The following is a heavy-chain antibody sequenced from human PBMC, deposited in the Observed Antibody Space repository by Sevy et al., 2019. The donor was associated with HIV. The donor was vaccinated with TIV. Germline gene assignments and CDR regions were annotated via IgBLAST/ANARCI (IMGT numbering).Heavy chain of an antibody. Sequence: GGSLRLSCAASGFTFSDYAIQWVRQAPGKGLEWLAVISYHGRNKFYADSVRGRFTITRDDSKNTVYLQMNSLRPDDTAVYYCARKQFVLPFDYWGQGTLVTVSS. CDR1: GFTFSDYA. CDR3: ARKQFVLPFDY. CDR2: ISYHGRNK. D-gene: IGHD6-6*01. V-gene: IGHV3-30*04. J-gene: IGHJ4*02.